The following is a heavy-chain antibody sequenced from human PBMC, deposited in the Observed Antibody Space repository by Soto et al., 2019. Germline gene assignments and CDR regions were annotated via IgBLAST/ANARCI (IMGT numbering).Heavy chain of an antibody. J-gene: IGHJ6*03. CDR1: GFTVSSYA. V-gene: IGHV3-23*01. D-gene: IGHD3-16*01. Sequence: VQLLESGGGLVQPGGSLRLSCAASGFTVSSYAMSWVRQAPGKWLEWVSVISGSGSTYSADSVKCRFTISRDSSKNTVYLQMNSLRAEDTDVYYCAKALRFTFTTGYYMDVWGRGTTVTVAS. CDR2: ISGSGST. CDR3: AKALRFTFTTGYYMDV.